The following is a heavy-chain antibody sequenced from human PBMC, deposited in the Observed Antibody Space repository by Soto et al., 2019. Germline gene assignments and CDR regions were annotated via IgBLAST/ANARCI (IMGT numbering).Heavy chain of an antibody. D-gene: IGHD3-10*01. CDR3: AKVGTKLLWFGEPYDY. CDR1: GFTFSSYG. V-gene: IGHV3-30*18. J-gene: IGHJ4*02. Sequence: QVQLVESGGGVVQPGRSLRLSCAASGFTFSSYGMHWVRQAPGKGLEWVAVISYDGSNKYYADSVKGRFTISRDNSKNTLYLQMNSLRAEDTAVYYCAKVGTKLLWFGEPYDYWGQGTLVTVSS. CDR2: ISYDGSNK.